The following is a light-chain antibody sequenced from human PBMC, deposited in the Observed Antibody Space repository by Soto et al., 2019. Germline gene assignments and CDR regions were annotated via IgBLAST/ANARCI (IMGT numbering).Light chain of an antibody. CDR3: QQYNTWLWT. V-gene: IGKV3-15*01. CDR2: GAS. Sequence: EVVMTQSPATLSVSPGERATLSCRASQSVNANLAWYQPKPGQAPRLLIHGASNMATGIPDRFSGSGFGTEFILTISSLQSEDFAVSYCQQYNTWLWTFGQGTKVEI. CDR1: QSVNAN. J-gene: IGKJ1*01.